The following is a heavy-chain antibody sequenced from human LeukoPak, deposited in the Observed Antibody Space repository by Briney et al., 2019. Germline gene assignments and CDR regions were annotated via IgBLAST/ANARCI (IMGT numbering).Heavy chain of an antibody. CDR3: AREAAVVRGVDTWFAP. CDR2: IYYSGST. D-gene: IGHD3-10*01. CDR1: GGSISSYY. V-gene: IGHV4-59*01. Sequence: SETLSLTCTVSGGSISSYYWSWIRQPPGKGLEWIGYIYYSGSTNYNPSLKSRVTISVDTSKNQFSLKLSSVTAADTAVYYCAREAAVVRGVDTWFAPWGQGTLVTVSS. J-gene: IGHJ5*02.